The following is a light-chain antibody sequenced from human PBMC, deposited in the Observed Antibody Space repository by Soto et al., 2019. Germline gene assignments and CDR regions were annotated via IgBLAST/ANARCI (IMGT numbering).Light chain of an antibody. CDR2: GNS. J-gene: IGLJ2*01. CDR1: SSNIGAGYD. Sequence: QSVLTQPPSVSGAPGQRVTISCTGSSSNIGAGYDVHWYQQLPGTAPKLLIYGNSNRPSGVPDRFSGSKSGTSASLAITGLQAEDEADYYCQSYDSIMGEVFGGGTKLTVL. V-gene: IGLV1-40*01. CDR3: QSYDSIMGEV.